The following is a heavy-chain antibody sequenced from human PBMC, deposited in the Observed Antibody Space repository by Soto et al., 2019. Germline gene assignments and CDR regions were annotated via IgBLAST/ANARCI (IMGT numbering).Heavy chain of an antibody. CDR1: GYTFTSYA. CDR2: INAGNGNT. V-gene: IGHV1-3*01. D-gene: IGHD6-13*01. Sequence: ASVKVSCKASGYTFTSYAMHWVRQAPGQRLEWMGWINAGNGNTKYSQKFQGRVTITRDTSASTAYMELSSLRSEDTAVYYCARVRIRSSWYHSPPQHWYFDLWGRGTLVTVSS. CDR3: ARVRIRSSWYHSPPQHWYFDL. J-gene: IGHJ2*01.